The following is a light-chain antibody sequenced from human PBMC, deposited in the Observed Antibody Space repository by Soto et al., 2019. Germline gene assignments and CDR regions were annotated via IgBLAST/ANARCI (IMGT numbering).Light chain of an antibody. Sequence: ERTYSLSGGASQSAGNFLAWYQQKPGQAPRLLIYYISTRATGIPARFSGSGSGAECTLSTVCLHSQNSAVYYCDQHEQWPICVGHGTRLEIK. CDR3: DQHEQWPIC. CDR2: YIS. CDR1: QSAGNF. J-gene: IGKJ5*01. V-gene: IGKV3D-15*01.